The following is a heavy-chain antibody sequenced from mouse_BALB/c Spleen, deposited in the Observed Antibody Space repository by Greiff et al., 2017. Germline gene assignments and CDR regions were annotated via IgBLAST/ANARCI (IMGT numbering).Heavy chain of an antibody. J-gene: IGHJ3*01. CDR3: ARGDSLYYDYDGFAY. CDR2: INPYNDGT. Sequence: EVQLQQSGPELVKPGASVKMSCKASGYTFTSYVMHWVKQTPGQGLEWIGYINPYNDGTKYNEKFKGKATLTSDKSSSTAYMELSSLTSEDSAVYYCARGDSLYYDYDGFAYWGQGTLVTVSA. V-gene: IGHV1-14*01. CDR1: GYTFTSYV. D-gene: IGHD2-4*01.